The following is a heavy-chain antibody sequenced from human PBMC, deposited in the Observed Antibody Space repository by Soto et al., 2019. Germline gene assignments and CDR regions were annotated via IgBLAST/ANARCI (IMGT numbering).Heavy chain of an antibody. Sequence: PSETLSLTCSVSGGSISPKYWSWIRQSPGKGLEWIGYIYYTGSTNYNPSLKSRVTMSIDTAKNQFSLKLRSVTAADTAVYYCARDSRVFDSWGQGILVTVSS. CDR1: GGSISPKY. V-gene: IGHV4-59*01. CDR3: ARDSRVFDS. J-gene: IGHJ4*02. CDR2: IYYTGST.